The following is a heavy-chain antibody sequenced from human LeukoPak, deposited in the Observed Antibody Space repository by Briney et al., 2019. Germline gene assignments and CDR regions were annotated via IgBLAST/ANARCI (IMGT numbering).Heavy chain of an antibody. J-gene: IGHJ4*02. CDR1: GYTFRIYG. D-gene: IGHD2-15*01. CDR3: ARDCAGHSCYAGY. V-gene: IGHV1-18*01. Sequence: ASVRVSCKASGYTFRIYGITWVRQAPGQGREWMGWISGYNGNIIYSQKYEGRVTMTTDTSTSIANMELRSLRSDDTAVYYCARDCAGHSCYAGYWGQGTLVTVSS. CDR2: ISGYNGNI.